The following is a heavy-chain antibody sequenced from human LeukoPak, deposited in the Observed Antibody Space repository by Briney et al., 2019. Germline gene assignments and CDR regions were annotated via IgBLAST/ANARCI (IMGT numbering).Heavy chain of an antibody. Sequence: GGSLRLSCAASGFTFSSYSMTWVRQAPGKGLEWVSSMSSGSRYIYYADSVRGRFTISRDNARNSLYLLMNSLRAEDTAVYYCARDRPTGASRLFVVQWGQGTLVTVSS. CDR3: ARDRPTGASRLFVVQ. J-gene: IGHJ4*02. CDR2: MSSGSRYI. D-gene: IGHD3-3*01. V-gene: IGHV3-21*01. CDR1: GFTFSSYS.